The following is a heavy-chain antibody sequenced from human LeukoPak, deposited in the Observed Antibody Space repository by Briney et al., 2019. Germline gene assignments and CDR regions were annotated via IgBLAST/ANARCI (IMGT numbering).Heavy chain of an antibody. CDR2: IYYSGST. V-gene: IGHV4-59*01. CDR3: AAYGSGSYYNGGYFDY. D-gene: IGHD3-10*01. Sequence: PSETLSLTCTVSGGSISSYYWSWIRQPPGKGLEWIGYIYYSGSTNYNPSPKSRVTISVDTSKNQFSLKLSSVTAADTAVYYCAAYGSGSYYNGGYFDYWGQGTLVTVSS. CDR1: GGSISSYY. J-gene: IGHJ4*02.